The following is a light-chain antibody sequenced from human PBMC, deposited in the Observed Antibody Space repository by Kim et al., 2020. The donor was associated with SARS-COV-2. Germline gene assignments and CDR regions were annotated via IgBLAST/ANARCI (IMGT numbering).Light chain of an antibody. V-gene: IGKV3-20*01. CDR3: QQYGSSPPYS. CDR2: GAS. CDR1: QSVSDSY. J-gene: IGKJ2*03. Sequence: SPGIRATLPCRASQSVSDSYLAWYQQKPGQAPRLLIYGASSRATGIPDRFSGSWSGTDFTLTISRLEPEDFAVYYCQQYGSSPPYSFGQGTKLEI.